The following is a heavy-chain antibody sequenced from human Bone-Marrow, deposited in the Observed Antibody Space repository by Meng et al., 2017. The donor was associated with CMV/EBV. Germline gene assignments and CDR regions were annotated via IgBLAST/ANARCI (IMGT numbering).Heavy chain of an antibody. CDR2: IYSGGST. J-gene: IGHJ4*02. D-gene: IGHD2-2*01. CDR1: GFTVSSNY. CDR3: ARSRGAGTSCYFDY. Sequence: GESLKISCAASGFTVSSNYMSWVRQAPGKGLEWVSVIYSGGSTYYADSVKGRFTISRDNSKNTLYLQMNSLRAEDTSVYYCARSRGAGTSCYFDYWGQGTLVTVSS. V-gene: IGHV3-53*05.